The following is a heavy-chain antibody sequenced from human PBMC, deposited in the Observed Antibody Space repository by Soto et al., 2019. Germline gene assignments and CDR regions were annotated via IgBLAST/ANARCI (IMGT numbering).Heavy chain of an antibody. CDR2: IKRDGSEK. J-gene: IGHJ4*02. V-gene: IGHV3-7*03. CDR1: GFTFSSYW. CDR3: ARSSSGWSLDY. Sequence: PGGSLRLSCAASGFTFSSYWMSWVRQAPGKGLEWVANIKRDGSEKYYVDSVKGRFTISRDNAKNSLYLQMNSLRAEDTAVYYCARSSSGWSLDYWGQGTLVTVS. D-gene: IGHD6-19*01.